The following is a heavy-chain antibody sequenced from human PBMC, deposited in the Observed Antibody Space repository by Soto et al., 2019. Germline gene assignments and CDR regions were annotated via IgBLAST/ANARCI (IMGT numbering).Heavy chain of an antibody. CDR2: IYYSGST. J-gene: IGHJ6*02. CDR3: ARDQSFGDTYFYGMDV. Sequence: KPSETLSLTCTVSGGSISGGDYYWSWIRQPPGKGLEWIGYIYYSGSTYYNPSLKSRVSISVDTSKNQFSLKLSFVTATDTALYYCARDQSFGDTYFYGMDVWGQGTTVTVSS. V-gene: IGHV4-30-4*01. CDR1: GGSISGGDYY. D-gene: IGHD3-10*01.